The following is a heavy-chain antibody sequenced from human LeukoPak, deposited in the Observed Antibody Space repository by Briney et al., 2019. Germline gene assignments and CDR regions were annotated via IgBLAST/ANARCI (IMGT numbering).Heavy chain of an antibody. D-gene: IGHD2-15*01. CDR2: ISSSSSYI. J-gene: IGHJ4*02. V-gene: IGHV3-21*01. Sequence: PSETLSLTCAVYGGSFSGYYWSWIRQPPGKGLEWVSSISSSSSYIYYADSVKGRFTISRDNAKNTLYLQMNSLRAEDTAVYYCARGYCSGGSCTLFDYWGQGTLVTVSS. CDR3: ARGYCSGGSCTLFDY. CDR1: GGSFSGYY.